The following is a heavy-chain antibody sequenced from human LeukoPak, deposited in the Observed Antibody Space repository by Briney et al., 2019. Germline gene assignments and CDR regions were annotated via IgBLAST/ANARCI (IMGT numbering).Heavy chain of an antibody. Sequence: PSETLSLTCTVSGGSLSSTTYFWGWIRHPPGKGLEWIARINYSGSSYYTPSLKSRVTISVDTSENQFSLKLSSVTAADTAVYYCARYVVYGSGKYYFDYWGQGTLVTVSS. J-gene: IGHJ4*02. CDR1: GGSLSSTTYF. CDR3: ARYVVYGSGKYYFDY. D-gene: IGHD3-10*01. V-gene: IGHV4-39*01. CDR2: INYSGSS.